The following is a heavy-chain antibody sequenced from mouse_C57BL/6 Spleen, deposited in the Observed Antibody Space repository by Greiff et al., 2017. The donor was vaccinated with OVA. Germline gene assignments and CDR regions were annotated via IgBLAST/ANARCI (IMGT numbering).Heavy chain of an antibody. V-gene: IGHV5-4*01. J-gene: IGHJ3*01. CDR3: ARLPPFAY. CDR1: GFTFSSYA. Sequence: EVQLQQSGGGLVKPGGSLKLSCAASGFTFSSYAMSWVRQTPEKRLEWVATISDGGSYTYYPDNVKGRFTISRDNAKNNLYLQMSHLKSEDTAMYYCARLPPFAYGGQGTLVTVSA. CDR2: ISDGGSYT.